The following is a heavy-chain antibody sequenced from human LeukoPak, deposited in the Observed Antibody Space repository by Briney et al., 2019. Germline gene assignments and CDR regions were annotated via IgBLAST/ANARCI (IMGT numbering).Heavy chain of an antibody. V-gene: IGHV1-2*02. CDR2: NRGGT. Sequence: NRGGTNYAQKFQGRVTMTRDTSISTAYMELSRLRSDDTAVYYCARGGYDFVYYYYGMDVWGQGTTVTVSS. J-gene: IGHJ6*02. CDR3: ARGGYDFVYYYYGMDV. D-gene: IGHD3-3*01.